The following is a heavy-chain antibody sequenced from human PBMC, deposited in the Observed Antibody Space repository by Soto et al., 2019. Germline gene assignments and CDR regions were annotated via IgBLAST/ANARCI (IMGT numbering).Heavy chain of an antibody. J-gene: IGHJ4*02. Sequence: EVQLVESGGGLAQPGGSLRLSCAASGFTFNDYAMNWVRQAPGKGLEWISYINGRSNVINYADSLRGRFTISRDNAKNSLYLQITSLRVEDTAVYYCALNFRSGYRVFDYWGQGTLVTVS. CDR3: ALNFRSGYRVFDY. CDR1: GFTFNDYA. D-gene: IGHD3-3*01. CDR2: INGRSNVI. V-gene: IGHV3-48*01.